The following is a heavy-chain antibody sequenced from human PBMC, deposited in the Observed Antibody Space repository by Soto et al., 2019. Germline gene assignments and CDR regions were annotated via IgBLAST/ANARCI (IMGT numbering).Heavy chain of an antibody. CDR1: GFMFSSAW. CDR3: VEGWNDF. J-gene: IGHJ4*02. V-gene: IGHV3-15*01. Sequence: EVQVVESGGDLVKPGGSLRLSCVTSGFMFSSAWMSWVRQAPGKGLEWVGRIKSKRDCGARDYAAPVKGKFSISRDDSKNTVYLQMNSLRAEDTAVYYCVEGWNDFWGQGTLVTVSS. CDR2: IKSKRDCGAR. D-gene: IGHD1-1*01.